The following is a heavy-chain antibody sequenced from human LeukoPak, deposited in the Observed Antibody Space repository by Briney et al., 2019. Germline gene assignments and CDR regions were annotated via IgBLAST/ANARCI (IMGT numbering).Heavy chain of an antibody. Sequence: GASVKVSCKASGCTFTSYIISWVRQAPGQGLEWMGWINAYNGNTDYARRVQGRVTMTTDTSTSTAYMELRSLRSDDTAVYYCARDRHIAAAVYYYYMDVWGKGTPVTVSS. CDR2: INAYNGNT. CDR1: GCTFTSYI. D-gene: IGHD6-13*01. J-gene: IGHJ6*03. CDR3: ARDRHIAAAVYYYYMDV. V-gene: IGHV1-18*01.